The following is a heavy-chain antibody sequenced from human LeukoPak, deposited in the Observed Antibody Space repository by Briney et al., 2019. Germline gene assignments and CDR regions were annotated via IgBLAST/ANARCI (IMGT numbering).Heavy chain of an antibody. Sequence: SESLSLTCAVSGGSISSGGYSWRWLRQPPGKGLEWFVYIYHSGSTYYNPSLKSRVTISVDRSKNQFSLELSSVTAGATAVYYCARVGMVGEFQILDYWGQGSLVTVYS. V-gene: IGHV4-30-2*01. CDR3: ARVGMVGEFQILDY. CDR2: IYHSGST. D-gene: IGHD3-10*02. J-gene: IGHJ4*02. CDR1: GGSISSGGYS.